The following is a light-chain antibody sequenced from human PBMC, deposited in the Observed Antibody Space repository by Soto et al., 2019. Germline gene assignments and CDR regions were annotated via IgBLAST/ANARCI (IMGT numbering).Light chain of an antibody. CDR1: QSVYSN. CDR2: GAS. V-gene: IGKV3-15*01. Sequence: EVVMTQSPATLSVSPGERATLPCRASQSVYSNLAWYQEKPGQAPRLLIYGASTRATGIAARFSGSGSGTEFTLTISSLQSEDFAVYYCQQYNNWPITFGQGTRLEIK. CDR3: QQYNNWPIT. J-gene: IGKJ5*01.